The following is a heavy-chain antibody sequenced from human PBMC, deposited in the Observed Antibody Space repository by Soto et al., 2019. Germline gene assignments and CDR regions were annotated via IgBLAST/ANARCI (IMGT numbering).Heavy chain of an antibody. CDR2: IYYSGST. CDR3: ATNYGSGSYYNDRMYNWCER. CDR1: GGSISSSSYY. Sequence: SETLSLTCTVSGGSISSSSYYWGWILHPPGKGLEWIGSIYYSGSTYYNPSLKSRVTISVDTSKNQFSLKLSSVTAADTAVYYCATNYGSGSYYNDRMYNWCERWGKGNLVSVSA. D-gene: IGHD3-10*01. J-gene: IGHJ5*02. V-gene: IGHV4-39*01.